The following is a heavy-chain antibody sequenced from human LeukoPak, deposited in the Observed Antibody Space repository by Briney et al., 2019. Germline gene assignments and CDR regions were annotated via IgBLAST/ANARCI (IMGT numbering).Heavy chain of an antibody. CDR1: GFTFSNYW. V-gene: IGHV3-7*01. CDR3: VRDGGVSGYDLLDY. Sequence: GGSLRLSCAASGFTFSNYWMTWVRQAPGKGLEWVAHINQDGSEEHYMDSAKARFTISRDNAKNSLSLQMNSLRAEDTAVYYCVRDGGVSGYDLLDYWGQGTLVSVSS. D-gene: IGHD5-12*01. CDR2: INQDGSEE. J-gene: IGHJ4*02.